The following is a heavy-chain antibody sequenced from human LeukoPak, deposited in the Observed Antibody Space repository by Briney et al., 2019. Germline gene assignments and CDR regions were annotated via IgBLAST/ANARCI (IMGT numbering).Heavy chain of an antibody. CDR3: ATHVLGAQDYYYGMDV. J-gene: IGHJ6*04. Sequence: GASVEVSCKVSGYTLTELSMHWVRQAPGKGLEWMGGFDPEDGETIYAQKFQGRVTMTEDTSTDTAYMELSSLRSEDTAVYYCATHVLGAQDYYYGMDVWGKGTTVTVSS. D-gene: IGHD3-16*01. V-gene: IGHV1-24*01. CDR1: GYTLTELS. CDR2: FDPEDGET.